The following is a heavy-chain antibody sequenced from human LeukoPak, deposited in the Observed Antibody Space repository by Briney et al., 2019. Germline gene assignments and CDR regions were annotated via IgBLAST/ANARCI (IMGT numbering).Heavy chain of an antibody. D-gene: IGHD1-26*01. CDR3: TSVQWELLMIRRD. Sequence: GGSLRLSXAASGFTFSGSAMHWVRQASGKGLEWVGRIRSKANSYATAYAASVKGRFTISRDDSKNTAYLQMNSLKTEDTAVYYCTSVQWELLMIRRDWGQGTLVTVSS. CDR1: GFTFSGSA. V-gene: IGHV3-73*01. CDR2: IRSKANSYAT. J-gene: IGHJ4*02.